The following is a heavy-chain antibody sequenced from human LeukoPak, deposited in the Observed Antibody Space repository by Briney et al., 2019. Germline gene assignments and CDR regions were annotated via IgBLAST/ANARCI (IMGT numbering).Heavy chain of an antibody. CDR3: VRGQYYHDRAFPLHY. D-gene: IGHD3-22*01. CDR1: GYIFTNYY. Sequence: GASVKVSCQASGYIFTNYYMHWVRQAPGQGLEWMGRINPNSGGTSYAQKFQGRVTMTRDTSMSTAYMDLSSLRSDDSAVYFCVRGQYYHDRAFPLHYWGQGTLVTVSS. V-gene: IGHV1-2*06. CDR2: INPNSGGT. J-gene: IGHJ4*02.